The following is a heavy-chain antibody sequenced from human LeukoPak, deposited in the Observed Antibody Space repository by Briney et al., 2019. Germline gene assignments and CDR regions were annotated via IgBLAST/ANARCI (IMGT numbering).Heavy chain of an antibody. V-gene: IGHV4-4*07. CDR2: IYTSGST. CDR3: ARDPHCSSTSCYTAAFDI. CDR1: GGSISSYY. J-gene: IGHJ3*02. Sequence: PSETLSLTCTVSGGSISSYYWSWIRQPAGKGLEWIGRIYTSGSTNYNPSLKSRVTMSVDTSKNQFSLKLSSVTAADTAVYYCARDPHCSSTSCYTAAFDIWGQGTMVTVSS. D-gene: IGHD2-2*02.